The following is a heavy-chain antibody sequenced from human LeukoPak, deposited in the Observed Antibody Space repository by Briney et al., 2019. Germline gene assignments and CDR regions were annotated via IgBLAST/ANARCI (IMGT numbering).Heavy chain of an antibody. CDR3: CVQRCGVLY. Sequence: GGSLRLSCSASGFSFSTFAMHWVRQAPGKGPEYVSGITSNGGKTYYADSVKGRFTISRDNSKNTLYVQMSSLRAEDTAVYYCCVQRCGVLYWGQGTLVTVSS. J-gene: IGHJ4*02. D-gene: IGHD3-10*01. CDR1: GFSFSTFA. V-gene: IGHV3-64*05. CDR2: ITSNGGKT.